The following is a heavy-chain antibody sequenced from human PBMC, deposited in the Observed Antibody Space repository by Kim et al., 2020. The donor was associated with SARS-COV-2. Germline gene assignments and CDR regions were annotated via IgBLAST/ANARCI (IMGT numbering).Heavy chain of an antibody. CDR1: GFTFSSYA. CDR3: AKVYDIVVVPAAYYYYGMDV. V-gene: IGHV3-23*01. Sequence: GGSLRLSCAASGFTFSSYAMSWVRQAPGKGLEWVSAISGSGGSTYYADSVKGRFTISRDNSKNTLYLQMNSLRAEDTAVYYCAKVYDIVVVPAAYYYYGMDVWGQGTTVTVSS. CDR2: ISGSGGST. D-gene: IGHD2-2*01. J-gene: IGHJ6*02.